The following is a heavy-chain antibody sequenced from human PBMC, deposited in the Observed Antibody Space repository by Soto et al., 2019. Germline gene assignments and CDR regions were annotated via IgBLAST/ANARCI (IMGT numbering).Heavy chain of an antibody. V-gene: IGHV3-20*04. CDR1: GFTFDDYG. CDR3: ARDLIVSLLRYFDWSLQSPFDI. CDR2: INWNGGST. Sequence: PGGSLRLSCAASGFTFDDYGMSWVRQAPGKGLEWVSGINWNGGSTGYADSVKGRFTISRDNSKNTLYLQMNSLRAEDTAVYYCARDLIVSLLRYFDWSLQSPFDIWGQGTMVTVSS. J-gene: IGHJ3*02. D-gene: IGHD3-9*01.